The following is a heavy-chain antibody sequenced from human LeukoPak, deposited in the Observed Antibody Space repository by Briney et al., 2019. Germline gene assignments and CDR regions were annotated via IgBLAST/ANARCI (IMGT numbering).Heavy chain of an antibody. V-gene: IGHV3-13*01. D-gene: IGHD6-13*01. Sequence: EGSLTLSCAVSGFTFSSYYMHWVRQATGNGLEWVSAIGTAGDTYYPGSVKGRFTISRQNAKNSLYLQMNSLRAGDTAVYYCTGVGRAAAAYVANWFDLWGQGTLVTVSS. CDR3: TGVGRAAAAYVANWFDL. CDR2: IGTAGDT. J-gene: IGHJ5*02. CDR1: GFTFSSYY.